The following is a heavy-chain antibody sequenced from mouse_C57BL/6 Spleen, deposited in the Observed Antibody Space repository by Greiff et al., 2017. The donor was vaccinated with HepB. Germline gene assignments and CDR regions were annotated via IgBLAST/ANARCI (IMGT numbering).Heavy chain of an antibody. Sequence: DVQLVESGGGLVKPGGSLKLSCAASGFTFSDYGMHWVRQAPEKGLEWVAYISSGSSTIYYADTVKGRFTISRDNAKNTLFLQMTSRRSEDTAMYYCARHYYGSSYGFDYWGQGTTLTVSS. CDR1: GFTFSDYG. CDR2: ISSGSSTI. D-gene: IGHD1-1*01. CDR3: ARHYYGSSYGFDY. V-gene: IGHV5-17*01. J-gene: IGHJ2*01.